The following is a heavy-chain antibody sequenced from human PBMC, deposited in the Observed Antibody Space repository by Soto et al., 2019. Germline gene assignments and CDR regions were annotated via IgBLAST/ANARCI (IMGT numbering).Heavy chain of an antibody. D-gene: IGHD3-22*01. CDR3: ASWGENYYDSSGYYYVDQYYFDY. J-gene: IGHJ4*02. V-gene: IGHV1-69*13. CDR1: GGTFSSYA. CDR2: IIPIFGTA. Sequence: SVKVSCKASGGTFSSYAISWVRQAPGQGLEWMGGIIPIFGTANYAQKFQGRVTITADESTSTAYMELSSLRSEDTAVYYCASWGENYYDSSGYYYVDQYYFDYWGQGTLVTVSS.